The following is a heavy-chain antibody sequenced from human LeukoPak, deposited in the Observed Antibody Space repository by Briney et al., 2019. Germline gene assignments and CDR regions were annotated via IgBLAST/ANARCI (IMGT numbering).Heavy chain of an antibody. CDR2: ISAYNGNT. CDR3: AREGLSGWYERRIDY. CDR1: CYTCTSYG. D-gene: IGHD6-19*01. Sequence: GASVKVSCKASCYTCTSYGSSGLRQAPGQGLEGMGWISAYNGNTNYAQKLQGRVTMTTDTSTITAYMELRSLRSDDTAVYYCAREGLSGWYERRIDYWGQGTLVTVSS. V-gene: IGHV1-18*01. J-gene: IGHJ4*02.